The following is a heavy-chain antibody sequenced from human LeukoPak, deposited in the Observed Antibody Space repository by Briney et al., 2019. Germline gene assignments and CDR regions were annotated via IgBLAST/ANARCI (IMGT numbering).Heavy chain of an antibody. Sequence: SETLSLTCTVSGGSISSHYWSWIRQPPGKGLEWIGYIYYSGSTNYNPSLKSRVTISVDTSKNQFSLKLSSVTAADTAVYHCARASCSSTSCYTIDYWGQGTLVTVSS. CDR1: GGSISSHY. CDR3: ARASCSSTSCYTIDY. J-gene: IGHJ4*02. CDR2: IYYSGST. D-gene: IGHD2-2*01. V-gene: IGHV4-59*11.